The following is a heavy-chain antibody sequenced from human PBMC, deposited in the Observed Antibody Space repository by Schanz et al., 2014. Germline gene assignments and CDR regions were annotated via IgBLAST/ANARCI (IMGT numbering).Heavy chain of an antibody. D-gene: IGHD3-22*01. J-gene: IGHJ4*02. CDR2: ISYDEATK. CDR3: AKDLPSDYYIAY. V-gene: IGHV3-30*04. Sequence: EEVVESGGAPDTAGGVSLTLSCAASGFTFSNYAMHWVRQSPGKGLEWVAVISYDEATKHYADSVKGRFTISRDNSKNTLYLQMNSLRAEDTAVYYCAKDLPSDYYIAYWGQGTLVTVSS. CDR1: GFTFSNYA.